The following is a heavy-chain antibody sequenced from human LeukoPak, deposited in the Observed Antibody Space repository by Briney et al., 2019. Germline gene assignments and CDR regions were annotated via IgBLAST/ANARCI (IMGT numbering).Heavy chain of an antibody. D-gene: IGHD2-15*01. V-gene: IGHV3-48*03. J-gene: IGHJ4*02. CDR2: ISSSGSTI. CDR3: ARKSGYCSGGSCYYYFDY. CDR1: GFTFSSYE. Sequence: GGSLRPSCAASGFTFSSYEMNWVRQAPGKGLEWVSYISSSGSTIYYADSVKGRFTISRDNAKNSLYLQMNSLRAEDTAVYYCARKSGYCSGGSCYYYFDYWGQGTLVTVSS.